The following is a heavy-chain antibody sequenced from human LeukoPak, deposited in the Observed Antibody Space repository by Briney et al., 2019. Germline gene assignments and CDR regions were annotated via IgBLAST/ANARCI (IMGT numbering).Heavy chain of an antibody. V-gene: IGHV1-2*02. CDR3: ARDFSVRGVIKSPLGY. CDR2: INPNSGGT. Sequence: ASVKVSCKASGYTFTGYYMHWVRQAPGQGLEWMGWINPNSGGTNYAQKFQGRVTMTRDTSIRTAYMELSRLRSDDTAVYYCARDFSVRGVIKSPLGYWGQGTLVTVSS. D-gene: IGHD3-10*01. CDR1: GYTFTGYY. J-gene: IGHJ4*02.